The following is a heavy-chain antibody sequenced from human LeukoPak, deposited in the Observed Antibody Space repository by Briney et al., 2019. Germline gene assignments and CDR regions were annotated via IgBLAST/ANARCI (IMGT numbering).Heavy chain of an antibody. CDR2: IYTSGST. J-gene: IGHJ3*02. CDR1: GGSISNYY. V-gene: IGHV4-4*07. D-gene: IGHD2-2*01. Sequence: PSETLSLTCTVSGGSISNYYWNWIRQPAGKGLEWIGRIYTSGSTYYNPSLKSRVTMSVDTSKNHFSLKLTSVTAADTAMYYCATNAGPAALDAVDIWGQGTMVTVSS. CDR3: ATNAGPAALDAVDI.